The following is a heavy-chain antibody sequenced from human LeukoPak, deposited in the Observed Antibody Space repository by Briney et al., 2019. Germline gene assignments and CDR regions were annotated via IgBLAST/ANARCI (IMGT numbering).Heavy chain of an antibody. Sequence: GESLRLSCTASGFTFGDYAMSWVRQAPGKGLEWVGFIRSKAYGGTTEYAASVKGRFTISRDDSKSIAYLQMNSLKTEDTAVYYCTSFGESYWGQGTLVTVSS. V-gene: IGHV3-49*04. D-gene: IGHD3-10*01. J-gene: IGHJ4*02. CDR1: GFTFGDYA. CDR3: TSFGESY. CDR2: IRSKAYGGTT.